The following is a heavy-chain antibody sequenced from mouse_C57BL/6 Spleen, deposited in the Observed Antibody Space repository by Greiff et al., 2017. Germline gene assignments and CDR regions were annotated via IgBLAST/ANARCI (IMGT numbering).Heavy chain of an antibody. CDR2: ISDGGSYT. V-gene: IGHV5-4*01. D-gene: IGHD1-1*01. J-gene: IGHJ3*01. CDR1: GFTFSSYA. Sequence: EVQLLESGGGLVKPGGSLKLSCAASGFTFSSYAMSWVRQTPEKRLEWVATISDGGSYTYYPDNVKGRFTISRDNAKNNLYLQMSHLKSEDTAMYYCARDQDYGSSPAWFAYWGQGTLVTVSA. CDR3: ARDQDYGSSPAWFAY.